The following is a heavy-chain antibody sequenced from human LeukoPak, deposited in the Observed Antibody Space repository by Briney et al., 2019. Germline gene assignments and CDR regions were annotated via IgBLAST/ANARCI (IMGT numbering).Heavy chain of an antibody. CDR3: ARGEDYGDPFDY. Sequence: ASVKVSCKASGYTFTSYGISWVRQAPGQGLEWMGWISAYNGNTNYAQKFQGWVTMTRDTSISTAYMELSRLRSDDTAVYYCARGEDYGDPFDYWGQGTLVTVSS. V-gene: IGHV1-18*01. J-gene: IGHJ4*02. CDR2: ISAYNGNT. CDR1: GYTFTSYG. D-gene: IGHD4-17*01.